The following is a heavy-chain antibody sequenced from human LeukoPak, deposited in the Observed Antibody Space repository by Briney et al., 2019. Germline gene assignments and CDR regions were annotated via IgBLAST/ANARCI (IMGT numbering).Heavy chain of an antibody. CDR2: ISDNGDRT. CDR3: AKIAPWGALTTTDGFDY. Sequence: GGSLRLSCAASGFSFKNYAMSWVRQAPGEGLEGVSGISDNGDRTYYADSVRGRFTISRDNSKNTLYVQMDSLRVEDTAVYYCAKIAPWGALTTTDGFDYWGQGALVTVSS. CDR1: GFSFKNYA. V-gene: IGHV3-23*01. J-gene: IGHJ4*02. D-gene: IGHD4-17*01.